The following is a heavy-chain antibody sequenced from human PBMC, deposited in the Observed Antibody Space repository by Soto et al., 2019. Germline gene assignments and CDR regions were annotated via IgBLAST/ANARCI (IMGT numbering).Heavy chain of an antibody. CDR1: GYTFTSYY. J-gene: IGHJ4*02. CDR3: AKSKNWYAGGSRYFDY. V-gene: IGHV1-46*01. Sequence: QVQLVQSGAEVEKPGASVKVSCKASGYTFTSYYLHWVRQAPGQGLEWMGIINPSSGSATYALKFQGRVSMTRDTSTSTVYMELSTLRSEDTAVYYCAKSKNWYAGGSRYFDYWGQGTLVTVSS. D-gene: IGHD3-16*01. CDR2: INPSSGSA.